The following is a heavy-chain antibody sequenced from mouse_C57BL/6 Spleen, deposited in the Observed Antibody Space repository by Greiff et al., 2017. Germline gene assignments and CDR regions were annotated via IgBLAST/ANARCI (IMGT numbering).Heavy chain of an antibody. J-gene: IGHJ4*01. CDR3: ARHYGSSFYAMGY. V-gene: IGHV5-6*01. CDR1: GFTFSSYG. CDR2: ISSGGSYT. Sequence: EVKLQESGGDLVKPGGSLKLSCAASGFTFSSYGMSWVRQTPDKRLEWVATISSGGSYTYYPDSVKGRFTISRDNAKNTLYLQMSSLKSEYTAMDYCARHYGSSFYAMGYWGQGTSVTVSS. D-gene: IGHD1-1*01.